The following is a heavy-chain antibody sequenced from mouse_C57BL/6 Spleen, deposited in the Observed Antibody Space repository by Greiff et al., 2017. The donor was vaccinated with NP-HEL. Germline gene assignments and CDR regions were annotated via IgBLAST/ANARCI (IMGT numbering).Heavy chain of an antibody. CDR1: GYTFTSYW. V-gene: IGHV1-59*01. D-gene: IGHD1-1*01. Sequence: QVQLQQPGAELVRPGPSVKLSCKASGYTFTSYWMHWVKQRPGQGLEWIGVIDPSDSYTNYNQKFKGKATLTVDTSSSTAYMQLSSLTSEDSVVYYCARRGSSYYFDYWGQGTTLTVSS. CDR3: ARRGSSYYFDY. J-gene: IGHJ2*01. CDR2: IDPSDSYT.